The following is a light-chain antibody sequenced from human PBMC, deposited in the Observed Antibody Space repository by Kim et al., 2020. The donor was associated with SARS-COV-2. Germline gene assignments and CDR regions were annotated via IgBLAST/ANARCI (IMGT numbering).Light chain of an antibody. J-gene: IGKJ1*01. CDR3: QQYDGLST. CDR1: QNINSG. V-gene: IGKV1-5*03. Sequence: SAAGGDRVTITCRASQNINSGLAWYQQRPGKAPRLLSDEASSLESGVPSRFSGSGSGTEFTLTINSLQPDDFATYYCQQYDGLSTFGQGTKVDIK. CDR2: EAS.